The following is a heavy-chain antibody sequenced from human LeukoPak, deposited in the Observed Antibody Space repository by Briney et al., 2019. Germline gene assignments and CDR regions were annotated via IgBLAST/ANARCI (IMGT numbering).Heavy chain of an antibody. D-gene: IGHD6-19*01. J-gene: IGHJ4*02. V-gene: IGHV4-39*01. CDR3: ARQGVAGTNYFDY. CDR2: IYYSGST. Sequence: KPSETLSLTCTVSGGSISSSSYYWGWIRQPPGKGLEWIGSIYYSGSTYYNPSLKSRVTISVDTSKNQFSLKLSSVTAADTAVYYCARQGVAGTNYFDYWGQGTLVTVSS. CDR1: GGSISSSSYY.